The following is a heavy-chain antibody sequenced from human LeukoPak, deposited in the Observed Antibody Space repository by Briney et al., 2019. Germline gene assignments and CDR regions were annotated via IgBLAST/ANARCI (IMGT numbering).Heavy chain of an antibody. Sequence: GASVKVSCKASGYTFTSYGISWVRQAPGQGLEWMGWISAYNGNTNYAQKLQGRVTMTTDTSTSTAYMELRSLRSDDTAVYYCARDRQTDYYDSSGYLIKDVFDIWGQGTMVTVSS. J-gene: IGHJ3*02. V-gene: IGHV1-18*01. CDR3: ARDRQTDYYDSSGYLIKDVFDI. D-gene: IGHD3-22*01. CDR2: ISAYNGNT. CDR1: GYTFTSYG.